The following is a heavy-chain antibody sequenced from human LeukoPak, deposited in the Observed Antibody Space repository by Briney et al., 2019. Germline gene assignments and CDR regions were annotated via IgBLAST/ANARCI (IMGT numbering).Heavy chain of an antibody. Sequence: GGSLRLSCAASGFTFSSYWMSWVRQAPGKGLEWVANIKQDGSAKNYGDSVKGRFTISRDNAKNSLYLQMNSLRVEDTAVYYCARLMLLWPPIYFDYWGQGTLVTVSS. CDR2: IKQDGSAK. D-gene: IGHD2-8*01. V-gene: IGHV3-7*01. CDR1: GFTFSSYW. J-gene: IGHJ4*02. CDR3: ARLMLLWPPIYFDY.